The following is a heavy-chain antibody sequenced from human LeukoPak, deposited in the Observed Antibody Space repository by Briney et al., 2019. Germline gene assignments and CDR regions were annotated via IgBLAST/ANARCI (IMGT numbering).Heavy chain of an antibody. Sequence: GGSLRLSCAASGFTFSTYAMHWVRQAPGKGLEWVAVISYDGGSKYYADSVKGRFTISRDNSKNTLYLQMNSLRAEDTAVYYCARARSSYGYGDAFDIWGQGTMVTVSS. V-gene: IGHV3-30*04. J-gene: IGHJ3*02. CDR3: ARARSSYGYGDAFDI. D-gene: IGHD5-18*01. CDR2: ISYDGGSK. CDR1: GFTFSTYA.